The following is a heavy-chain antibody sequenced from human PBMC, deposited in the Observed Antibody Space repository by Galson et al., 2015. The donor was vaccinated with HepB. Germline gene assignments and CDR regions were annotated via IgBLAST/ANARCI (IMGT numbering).Heavy chain of an antibody. V-gene: IGHV5-51*03. Sequence: QSGAEVKEPGESLKISCKSSGYTFSSHWIGWVRQMPGKGLEWMGIIFPGDSDTKYSASFQGQVTISADNSINTVYLQWSSLKASDTGTYFCMRRDANNFDFGGQGTLVTVS. D-gene: IGHD4/OR15-4a*01. CDR2: IFPGDSDT. CDR3: MRRDANNFDF. CDR1: GYTFSSHW. J-gene: IGHJ4*02.